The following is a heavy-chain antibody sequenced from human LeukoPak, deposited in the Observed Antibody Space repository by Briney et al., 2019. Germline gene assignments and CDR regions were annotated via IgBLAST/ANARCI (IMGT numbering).Heavy chain of an antibody. CDR2: IYYSGST. V-gene: IGHV4-59*01. J-gene: IGHJ3*02. CDR3: ARDAPPSSFDI. CDR1: SGSISSYY. Sequence: PSETLSLTCTVSSGSISSYYWSWIRQPPEKGLEWIGYIYYSGSTNYNPSLKSRVIISVDTSKNQFSLKLTSVTAADTAVYYCARDAPPSSFDIWGQGTMVTVSS.